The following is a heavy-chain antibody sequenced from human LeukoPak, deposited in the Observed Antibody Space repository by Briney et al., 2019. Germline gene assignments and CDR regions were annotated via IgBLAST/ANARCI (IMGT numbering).Heavy chain of an antibody. CDR3: AKAGSGYNFGGFV. J-gene: IGHJ4*02. CDR2: TRTKAHSYTA. CDR1: GLTLSDHY. V-gene: IGHV3-72*01. Sequence: GGSLRLSCAASGLTLSDHYVDWVRQAPGKGLEWIGHTRTKAHSYTAEYVASVKGRFTMSGDDSKNSVYLQMNSLKAEDTAVYYCAKAGSGYNFGGFVWGQGTLVTVSS. D-gene: IGHD5-18*01.